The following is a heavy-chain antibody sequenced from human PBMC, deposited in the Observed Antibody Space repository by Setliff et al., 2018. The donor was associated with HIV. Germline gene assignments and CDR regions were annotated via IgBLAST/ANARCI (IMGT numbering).Heavy chain of an antibody. D-gene: IGHD5-18*01. CDR1: GFTFDDYT. CDR2: ISWDGGST. J-gene: IGHJ4*02. V-gene: IGHV3-43*01. CDR3: AKGGYGGAYYVAGY. Sequence: PGGSLRLSCAASGFTFDDYTMHWVRQAPGKGLEWVSLISWDGGSTYYADSVKGRFTISRDNNKNTVSLQMTNLEPGDTAMYYCAKGGYGGAYYVAGYWGQGTKVTVSS.